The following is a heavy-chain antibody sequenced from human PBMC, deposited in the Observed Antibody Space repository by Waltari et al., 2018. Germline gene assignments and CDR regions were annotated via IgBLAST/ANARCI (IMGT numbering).Heavy chain of an antibody. CDR2: VEPEEGQT. D-gene: IGHD5-12*01. V-gene: IGHV1-69-2*01. CDR3: RTGAIVVATIY. J-gene: IGHJ4*02. Sequence: EVQLVQSGAEVKKPGATVTISCKVSGYTFTDYYMHWVQQAPGKGLEWMELVEPEEGQTRYAEKFQGRVTITADTSTDTAYMELSSLRSEDTAVYYCRTGAIVVATIYWGQGTLVTVSS. CDR1: GYTFTDYY.